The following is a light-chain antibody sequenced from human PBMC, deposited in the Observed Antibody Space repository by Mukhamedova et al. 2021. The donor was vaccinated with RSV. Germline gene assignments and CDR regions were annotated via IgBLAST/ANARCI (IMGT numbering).Light chain of an antibody. Sequence: ERFSASRSGNTASLTITGLQPEDEADYYCSAWDSSRSARGVVFGGGTKLTVL. CDR3: SAWDSSRSARGVV. J-gene: IGLJ2*01. V-gene: IGLV10-54*04.